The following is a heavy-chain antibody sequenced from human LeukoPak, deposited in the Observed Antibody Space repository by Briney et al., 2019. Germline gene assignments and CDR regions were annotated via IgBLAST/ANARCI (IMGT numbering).Heavy chain of an antibody. CDR3: ARAGAGNEYGGLFDY. D-gene: IGHD4-17*01. CDR1: GGFMSSYY. CDR2: IYYTGII. Sequence: SETLSLTCTVSGGFMSSYYWIWIRQPPGKGLEWIGYIYYTGIINYNPSPTSRVTISVDTSKHQFSLKLSSVTAADTAVYYCARAGAGNEYGGLFDYWGQGTLVTVCS. V-gene: IGHV4-59*01. J-gene: IGHJ4*02.